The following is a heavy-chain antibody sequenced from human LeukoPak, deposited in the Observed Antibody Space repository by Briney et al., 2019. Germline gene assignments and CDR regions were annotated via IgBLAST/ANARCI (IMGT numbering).Heavy chain of an antibody. CDR2: ISSSSSYI. D-gene: IGHD3-3*01. CDR3: ARDLMYYDFWSGYLGYMDV. CDR1: GFTFSSYS. V-gene: IGHV3-21*01. Sequence: PGGSLRLSCAASGFTFSSYSMNWVRQAPGKGLEWVSSISSSSSYIYYADSVKGRFTISRDNAKNSLYLQMNSLRAEDTAVYYCARDLMYYDFWSGYLGYMDVWGKGTTVTVSS. J-gene: IGHJ6*03.